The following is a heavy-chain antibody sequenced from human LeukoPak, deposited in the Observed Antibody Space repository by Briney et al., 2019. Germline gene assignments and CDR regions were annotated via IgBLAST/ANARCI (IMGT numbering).Heavy chain of an antibody. D-gene: IGHD3-22*01. J-gene: IGHJ4*02. CDR2: ISGSGGAT. CDR1: GITLSNYG. CDR3: AKRGVVIRVILVGFHKEAYYFDS. V-gene: IGHV3-23*01. Sequence: PGGSLRLSCAVSGITLSNYGMSWVRQAPGKGLEWVAGISGSGGATSYAGSVKGRFTISRDNPKNTLYLQMNSLRVEDTAVYFCAKRGVVIRVILVGFHKEAYYFDSWGQGALVTVSS.